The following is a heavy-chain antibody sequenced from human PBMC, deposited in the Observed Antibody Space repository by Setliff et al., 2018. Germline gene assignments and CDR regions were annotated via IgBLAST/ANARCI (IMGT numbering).Heavy chain of an antibody. Sequence: GASVKVSCKNSGGTFNSFLVSWVRQAPGQGLEWMGGIIPLFGTTKYAQKFQGRITMTADESATTAYMELTSLRSEDTAVYYCARALGGISAAGNNWLDSWGQGTLVTVSS. V-gene: IGHV1-69*13. CDR3: ARALGGISAAGNNWLDS. CDR1: GGTFNSFL. J-gene: IGHJ5*01. CDR2: IIPLFGTT. D-gene: IGHD6-13*01.